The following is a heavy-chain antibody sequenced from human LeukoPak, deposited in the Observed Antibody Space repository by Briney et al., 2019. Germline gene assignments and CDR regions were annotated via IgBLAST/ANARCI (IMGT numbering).Heavy chain of an antibody. V-gene: IGHV4-39*01. D-gene: IGHD3-9*01. J-gene: IGHJ4*02. CDR2: IYYSGST. CDR1: GVSISSSSYY. Sequence: PSETLSLTCTVSGVSISSSSYYWGWIRQPPGKGLEWIGSIYYSGSTYYNPSLKSRVTISVDTSKNQFSLKLSSVTAADTAVYYCARVPAITIFYLVGGFDYWGQGTLVTVSS. CDR3: ARVPAITIFYLVGGFDY.